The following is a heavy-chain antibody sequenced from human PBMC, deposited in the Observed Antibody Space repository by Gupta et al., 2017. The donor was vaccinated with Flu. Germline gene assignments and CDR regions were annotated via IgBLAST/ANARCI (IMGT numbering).Heavy chain of an antibody. Sequence: QVQLVQSGAEVKKPGASVKISCQASGYVFTNYAIHWVRQSPGQSLEWLGWINCGNGNAKYSHKSQGRVSFSRDTSANTVYMEMSSLTSEDTGVFYCARTDCSSVSCYPDDAFHVWGQGTMVTVSS. J-gene: IGHJ3*01. CDR1: GYVFTNYA. CDR3: ARTDCSSVSCYPDDAFHV. CDR2: INCGNGNA. V-gene: IGHV1-3*01. D-gene: IGHD2-2*01.